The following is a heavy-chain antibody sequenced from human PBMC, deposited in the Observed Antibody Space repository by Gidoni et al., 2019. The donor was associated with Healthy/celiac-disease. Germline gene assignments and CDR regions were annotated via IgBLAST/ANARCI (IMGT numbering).Heavy chain of an antibody. J-gene: IGHJ4*02. CDR1: GYSFTSYW. CDR2: IYPGDSDT. V-gene: IGHV5-51*01. CDR3: ARGDEAYCGGDCYPYFDY. Sequence: EVQLVQSGAEVKKPGESLKISCKGSGYSFTSYWIGWVRQMPGKGLEWMGIIYPGDSDTRYSPSFQGQVTISADKSISTAYLQWSSLKASDTAMYYCARGDEAYCGGDCYPYFDYWGQGTLVTVSS. D-gene: IGHD2-21*02.